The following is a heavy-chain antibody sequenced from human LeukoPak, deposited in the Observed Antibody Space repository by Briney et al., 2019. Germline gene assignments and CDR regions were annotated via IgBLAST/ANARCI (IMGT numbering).Heavy chain of an antibody. Sequence: PSETLSLTCTVSGGSISSYYWSWIRQPPGKGLEWIGYIYYSGSTNYNPSLKSRVTISVDTSKNQFSLKLSSVTAADTAVYYCASMSKEYDFWSGYYSYGMDVWGQGTTVTVSS. V-gene: IGHV4-59*01. CDR2: IYYSGST. CDR3: ASMSKEYDFWSGYYSYGMDV. CDR1: GGSISSYY. J-gene: IGHJ6*02. D-gene: IGHD3-3*01.